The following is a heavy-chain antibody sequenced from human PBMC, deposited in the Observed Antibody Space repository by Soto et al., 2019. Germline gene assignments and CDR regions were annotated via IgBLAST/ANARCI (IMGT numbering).Heavy chain of an antibody. CDR1: GGSISSSNW. D-gene: IGHD6-19*01. V-gene: IGHV4-4*02. J-gene: IGHJ4*02. Sequence: QVQLQESGPGLVKPSGTLSLTCAVSGGSISSSNWWSWVRQPPGKGLEWIGEIYHSGSTNYNPSLKSRVTISVDKSKNQFSLKLSSVTAADTAVYYCARDVEDDSSGRKDGYYFDYWGQGTLVTVSS. CDR3: ARDVEDDSSGRKDGYYFDY. CDR2: IYHSGST.